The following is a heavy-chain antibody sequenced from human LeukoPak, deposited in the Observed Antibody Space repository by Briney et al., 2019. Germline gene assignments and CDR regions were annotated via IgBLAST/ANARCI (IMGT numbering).Heavy chain of an antibody. CDR1: GYTFTGYY. Sequence: GESLKISCKGSGYTFTGYYMHWVRQAPGQGLEWMGWINPNSGGTNYAQKFQGRVTMTRDTSIRTAYMEVSRLRSDDTAVYYCARSPDILTGENFDYWGQGTLVTVSS. CDR2: INPNSGGT. CDR3: ARSPDILTGENFDY. J-gene: IGHJ4*02. V-gene: IGHV1-2*02. D-gene: IGHD3-9*01.